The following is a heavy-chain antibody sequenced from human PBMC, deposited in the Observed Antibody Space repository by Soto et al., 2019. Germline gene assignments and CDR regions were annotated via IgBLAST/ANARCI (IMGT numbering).Heavy chain of an antibody. Sequence: QITLKESGPTLVKPTQPLTLTCTFSGFSLSTGGVGVGWIRQPPGKALEWLALLYWDDDKRYSPSLKSRLTITKDTSKNQVVLTMTNMDPVDTATYYCAHSRCGGDCLQSYSSHYYYGVDVWGQGTTVTVSS. V-gene: IGHV2-5*02. CDR3: AHSRCGGDCLQSYSSHYYYGVDV. CDR1: GFSLSTGGVG. D-gene: IGHD2-21*02. CDR2: LYWDDDK. J-gene: IGHJ6*02.